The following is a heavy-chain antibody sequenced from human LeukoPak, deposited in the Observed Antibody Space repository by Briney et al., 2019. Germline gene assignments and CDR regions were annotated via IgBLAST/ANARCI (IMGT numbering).Heavy chain of an antibody. J-gene: IGHJ5*02. CDR3: ARGDSSGFRLNWFDP. CDR2: ISAYNGNT. D-gene: IGHD3-22*01. Sequence: GASVKVSCKASGYTFTSYGISWVRQAPGQGLEWMGWISAYNGNTNYAQKLQGRVTMTTDTSTSTAYMELRSLRSDDTAVYYCARGDSSGFRLNWFDPWGQGTLVTVSS. V-gene: IGHV1-18*01. CDR1: GYTFTSYG.